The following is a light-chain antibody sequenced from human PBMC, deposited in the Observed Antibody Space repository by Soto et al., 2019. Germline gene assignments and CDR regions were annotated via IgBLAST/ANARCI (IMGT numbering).Light chain of an antibody. Sequence: QSVLTQPPSASGTPGQTVTITCSGSSSNIGSDYVFWYQQLPGTAPRLLIYRDIQRPSGVPDRFSGSKSGTSASLAISGLQSEDEADYYCAAWDDSLNGYVFGTGTKLTVL. CDR2: RDI. CDR1: SSNIGSDY. V-gene: IGLV1-47*01. J-gene: IGLJ1*01. CDR3: AAWDDSLNGYV.